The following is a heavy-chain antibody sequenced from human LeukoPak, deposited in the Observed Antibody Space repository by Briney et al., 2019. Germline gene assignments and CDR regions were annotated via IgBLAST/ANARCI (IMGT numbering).Heavy chain of an antibody. CDR2: ISASGGST. CDR1: GFIFSSYA. Sequence: GGSLRLSCAASGFIFSSYAMSWVRQTPGKGLEWVSVISASGGSTYYADSVKGRFTISRDNSKNTLYLQMNSLRAEDTAVYHCAKTIVGATTNNYLDYWGQGTLVTVSS. J-gene: IGHJ4*02. V-gene: IGHV3-23*01. CDR3: AKTIVGATTNNYLDY. D-gene: IGHD1-26*01.